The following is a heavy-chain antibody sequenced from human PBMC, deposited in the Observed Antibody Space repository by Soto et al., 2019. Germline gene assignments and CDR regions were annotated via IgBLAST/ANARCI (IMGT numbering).Heavy chain of an antibody. V-gene: IGHV1-8*01. J-gene: IGHJ4*02. CDR1: GYTFTSYD. CDR3: AILIKGVLWFGESDY. D-gene: IGHD3-10*01. Sequence: QVQLVQSGAEVKKPGASVKVSCKASGYTFTSYDINWVRQVTGQGLEWMGWMNPNSGNTGYAQKFQGRVTMTRNTSISTAYMELSSLRSDDTAVYYCAILIKGVLWFGESDYWGQGTLVTVSS. CDR2: MNPNSGNT.